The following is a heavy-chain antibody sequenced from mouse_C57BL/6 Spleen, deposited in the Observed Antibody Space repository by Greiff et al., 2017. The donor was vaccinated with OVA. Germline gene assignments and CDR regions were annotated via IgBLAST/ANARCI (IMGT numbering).Heavy chain of an antibody. CDR1: GYAFSSYW. CDR2: IYPGDGDT. CDR3: AQIYCDYDVNAMDY. D-gene: IGHD2-4*01. J-gene: IGHJ4*01. Sequence: QVQLQQSGAELVKPGASVKISCKASGYAFSSYWMNWVKQRPGRGLAWIGQIYPGDGDTNYNGKFKGKATLTADKSSSTAYMQLSSLTSEDSAVYFCAQIYCDYDVNAMDYWGQGTSVTVSS. V-gene: IGHV1-80*01.